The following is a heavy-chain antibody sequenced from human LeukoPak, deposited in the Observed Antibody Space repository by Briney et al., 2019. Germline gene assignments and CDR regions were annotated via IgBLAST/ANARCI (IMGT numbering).Heavy chain of an antibody. CDR3: ARQSETNGPGS. J-gene: IGHJ4*02. CDR2: VYHSGST. CDR1: GGSVSSSNW. D-gene: IGHD2-8*01. V-gene: IGHV4-4*02. Sequence: SGTLSLTCAVSGGSVSSSNWWSWVRQPPGKGLEWIGEVYHSGSTNYNPSLKSRVSMSVDKSKNHFSLNLRSVTAADTAVYYCARQSETNGPGSWGQGTLVTVSS.